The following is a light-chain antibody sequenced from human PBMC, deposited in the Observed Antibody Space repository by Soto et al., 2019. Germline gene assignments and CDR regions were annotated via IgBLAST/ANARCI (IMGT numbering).Light chain of an antibody. CDR3: QQYNNWPLT. J-gene: IGKJ1*01. CDR2: GAS. CDR1: QSVSSN. Sequence: EIVMTQSPATLSVSPGDRATLSCRASQSVSSNLAWYQQKPGQAPRLLIYGASTRATGIPARFSGSGSGTESTLTISSLQSEDFAVYYCQQYNNWPLTFGQGPKVEIK. V-gene: IGKV3-15*01.